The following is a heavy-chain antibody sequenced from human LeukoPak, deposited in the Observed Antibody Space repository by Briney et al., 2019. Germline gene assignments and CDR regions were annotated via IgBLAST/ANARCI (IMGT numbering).Heavy chain of an antibody. CDR2: ISADGGDI. Sequence: PGGSLRLSCAASGFIFSNNIMNWVRQAPGKGLEWVSVISADGGDIYYADSVNGRFTISRDNSKNTLHLQMDSLRAEDTAVYYCAKAAHIVVVTALRRYYGMDVWGQGTTVTVSS. J-gene: IGHJ6*02. D-gene: IGHD2-21*02. V-gene: IGHV3-23*01. CDR1: GFIFSNNI. CDR3: AKAAHIVVVTALRRYYGMDV.